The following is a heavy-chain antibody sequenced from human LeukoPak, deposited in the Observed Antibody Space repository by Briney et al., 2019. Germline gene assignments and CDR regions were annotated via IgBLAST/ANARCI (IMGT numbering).Heavy chain of an antibody. CDR1: GYTFASYG. CDR2: ISAYNGNT. Sequence: AASVKVSCKASGYTFASYGISWVRQAPGQGLEWMGWISAYNGNTNYAQKLRGRVTMTTDTSTSTAYMELRSLRSDDTAVYYCARDSLGPWGILTPFDYWGQGTLVTVSS. V-gene: IGHV1-18*04. J-gene: IGHJ4*02. CDR3: ARDSLGPWGILTPFDY. D-gene: IGHD3-9*01.